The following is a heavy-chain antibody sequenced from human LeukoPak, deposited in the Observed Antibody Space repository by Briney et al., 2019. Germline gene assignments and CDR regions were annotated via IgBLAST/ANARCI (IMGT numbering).Heavy chain of an antibody. D-gene: IGHD6-13*01. Sequence: SETLSLTCTVSGSSISSYYWSWIRQPAGKGLEWIGRIYTSGSTNYNPSLKSRVSMSVDTSKNQFSLKLRSVTAADTAVYYCARTPTSRKRFLGGAATGTDYYHYYYMDVWGKGTTVTISS. CDR1: GSSISSYY. CDR2: IYTSGST. CDR3: ARTPTSRKRFLGGAATGTDYYHYYYMDV. J-gene: IGHJ6*03. V-gene: IGHV4-4*07.